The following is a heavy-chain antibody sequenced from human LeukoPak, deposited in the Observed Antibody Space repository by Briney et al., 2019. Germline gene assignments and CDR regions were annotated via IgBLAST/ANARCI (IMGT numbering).Heavy chain of an antibody. V-gene: IGHV3-30-3*01. CDR3: ARVRDGYNYEYYFDY. Sequence: PGRSLRLSCAASGFTFSSYAMHWVRQAPGKGLEWVAVISYDGSNKYYADSVTGRFTLSRDNSKTTLYLQMNSLRAEDTAVYYCARVRDGYNYEYYFDYWGQGTLVTVSS. D-gene: IGHD5-24*01. J-gene: IGHJ4*02. CDR2: ISYDGSNK. CDR1: GFTFSSYA.